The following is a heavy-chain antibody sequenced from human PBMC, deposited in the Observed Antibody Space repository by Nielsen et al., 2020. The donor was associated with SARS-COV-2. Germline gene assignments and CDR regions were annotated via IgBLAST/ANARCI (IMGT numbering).Heavy chain of an antibody. CDR3: ARGRVAMVRGVIRFDP. D-gene: IGHD3-10*01. CDR2: INHSGST. V-gene: IGHV4-34*01. Sequence: SETLSLTCAVYGGSFSGYYWSWIRQPPGKGLEWIGEINHSGSTNYNPSLKSRVTISVDTSKNQFSLKLSSVTAADTAVYYCARGRVAMVRGVIRFDPWGQGTLVTVSS. CDR1: GGSFSGYY. J-gene: IGHJ5*02.